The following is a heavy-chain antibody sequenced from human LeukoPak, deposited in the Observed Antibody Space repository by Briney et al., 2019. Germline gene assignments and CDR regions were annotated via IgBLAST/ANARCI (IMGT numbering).Heavy chain of an antibody. CDR3: ARADYDILTGYLGGNAFDI. J-gene: IGHJ3*02. CDR2: IYYRGST. Sequence: SQTLSLTCTVSGGSISSGDYYWSWIRQPPGKGLEWIGYIYYRGSTYYNPSLKSRVTISVDTSKNQFSLKLSSVTAADTAVYYCARADYDILTGYLGGNAFDIWGQGTMVTVSS. V-gene: IGHV4-30-4*01. D-gene: IGHD3-9*01. CDR1: GGSISSGDYY.